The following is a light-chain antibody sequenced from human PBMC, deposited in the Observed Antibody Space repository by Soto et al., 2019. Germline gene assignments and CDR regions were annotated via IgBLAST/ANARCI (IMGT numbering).Light chain of an antibody. CDR2: GAS. Sequence: EIVLTQSPGTLSLSPGERATLSCRASQSLSAFLAWDQQQPGQAPRLLIYGASTRATGIPDRFSGSGSGTDFTLTISRLEPEDFGVYYCQQYGFSPMYTFGQGTKLEI. CDR1: QSLSAF. V-gene: IGKV3-20*01. CDR3: QQYGFSPMYT. J-gene: IGKJ2*01.